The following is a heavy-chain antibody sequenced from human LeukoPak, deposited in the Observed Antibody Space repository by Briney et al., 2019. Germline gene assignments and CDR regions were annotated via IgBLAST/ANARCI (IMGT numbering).Heavy chain of an antibody. CDR2: IYYSGST. V-gene: IGHV4-59*01. Sequence: PSETLSLTCTVSGGSISSYYWSWIRQPPGRGLEWIGYIYYSGSTNYNPSLKSRVTISVDTSKNQFSLKLSSVTAADTAVYYCARGGWNKFDYWGQGTLVTVSS. CDR3: ARGGWNKFDY. D-gene: IGHD3-22*01. J-gene: IGHJ4*02. CDR1: GGSISSYY.